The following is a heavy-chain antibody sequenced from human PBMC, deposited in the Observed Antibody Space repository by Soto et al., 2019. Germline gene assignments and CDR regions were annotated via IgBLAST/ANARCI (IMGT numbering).Heavy chain of an antibody. Sequence: QVQLQQWGAGLLKPSETLSLTCAVYGGSFSGYYWSWIRQPPGKGLEWIGEINHSGSTNYNPSLKSRVTISVYTSKNQFSLKLSSVTAADTAVYYCARRRHNCSGGSCYRSQTSFDYWGQGTLVTVSS. J-gene: IGHJ4*02. CDR2: INHSGST. D-gene: IGHD2-15*01. CDR1: GGSFSGYY. CDR3: ARRRHNCSGGSCYRSQTSFDY. V-gene: IGHV4-34*01.